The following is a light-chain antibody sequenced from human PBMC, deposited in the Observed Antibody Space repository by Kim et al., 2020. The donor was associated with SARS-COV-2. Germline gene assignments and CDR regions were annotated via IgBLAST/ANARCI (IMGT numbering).Light chain of an antibody. J-gene: IGKJ3*01. Sequence: PASISFRSSQSLVYSDGNIYLNWFHQRPGQSPRRLIYKVSNRDSGVPDRVSGSGSGTDFTLQISRVEAEDVGVYYCMQGTHWPFTFGPGTKVDIK. V-gene: IGKV2-30*01. CDR1: QSLVYSDGNIY. CDR3: MQGTHWPFT. CDR2: KVS.